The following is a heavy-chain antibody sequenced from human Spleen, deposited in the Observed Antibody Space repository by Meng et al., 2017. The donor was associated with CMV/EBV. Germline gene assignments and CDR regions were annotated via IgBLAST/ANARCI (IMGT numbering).Heavy chain of an antibody. J-gene: IGHJ4*02. Sequence: CAASGFTFSRYAIHWVRQAPGKGLEWVALMSSDGSNKDYAGSVKGRFTISRDNSKNTLYLQMNSLRAEDTAVYYCAGEWDQSGYYFDYWGQGTLVTVSS. CDR3: AGEWDQSGYYFDY. CDR1: GFTFSRYA. V-gene: IGHV3-30*04. CDR2: MSSDGSNK. D-gene: IGHD1-26*01.